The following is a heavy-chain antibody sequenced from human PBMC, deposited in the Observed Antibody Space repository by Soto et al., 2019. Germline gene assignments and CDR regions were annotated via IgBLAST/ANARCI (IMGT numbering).Heavy chain of an antibody. CDR3: AALDSSSSVYPL. J-gene: IGHJ4*02. CDR2: IVVGSGNT. Sequence: ASVKVSCKASGFTFTSSAGQWVRQARGQRLEWIGWIVVGSGNTNYAQKFQERVTITRDMSTSTAYMELSSLRSEDTAAYYCAALDSSSSVYPLWGQGTLVTVSS. V-gene: IGHV1-58*01. D-gene: IGHD6-6*01. CDR1: GFTFTSSA.